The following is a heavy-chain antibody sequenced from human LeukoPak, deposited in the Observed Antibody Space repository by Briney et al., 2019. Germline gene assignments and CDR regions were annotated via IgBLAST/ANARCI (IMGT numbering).Heavy chain of an antibody. CDR2: ISPHNGNT. J-gene: IGHJ4*02. CDR1: GYTFPSRG. Sequence: ASVKVSCKPSGYTFPSRGISWVRQAPGQGLEWMGWISPHNGNTKYLQRLQGRVTMTADTSTSTAYMELRSLRSDDAAVYYCAIWFGDVSGVLGPWDGWGQGTLVTVSS. D-gene: IGHD3-10*01. V-gene: IGHV1-18*04. CDR3: AIWFGDVSGVLGPWDG.